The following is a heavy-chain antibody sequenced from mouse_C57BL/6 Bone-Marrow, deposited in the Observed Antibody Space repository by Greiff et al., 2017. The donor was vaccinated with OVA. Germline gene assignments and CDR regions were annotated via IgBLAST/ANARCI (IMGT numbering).Heavy chain of an antibody. V-gene: IGHV14-4*01. CDR3: TGSGYGGFDY. CDR1: GFNIKDDY. J-gene: IGHJ2*01. D-gene: IGHD3-2*02. Sequence: EVQLQQSGAELVRPGASVKLSCTASGFNIKDDYMHWVKQRPEQGLEWIGWIDPENGDTEYASKFQGKATITADTYSNTAYLQLSSLTSEDTAVYYCTGSGYGGFDYWGQGTTLTVSS. CDR2: IDPENGDT.